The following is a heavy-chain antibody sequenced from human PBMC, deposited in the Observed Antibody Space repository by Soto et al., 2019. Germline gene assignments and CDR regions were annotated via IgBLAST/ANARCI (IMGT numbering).Heavy chain of an antibody. CDR1: GGSLSGYY. D-gene: IGHD5-12*01. V-gene: IGHV4-34*01. J-gene: IGHJ4*01. Sequence: QVQLQQWGAGLLKPSETLSLNCAVTGGSLSGYYWSWIRQPPGKGLEWIGEVKDVGHNNYSPSLRGRVTISSDTSNNQFSLRLDSVTAADTGVYYCARGQEGVVATHWDHGSLVTVAS. CDR2: VKDVGHN. CDR3: ARGQEGVVATH.